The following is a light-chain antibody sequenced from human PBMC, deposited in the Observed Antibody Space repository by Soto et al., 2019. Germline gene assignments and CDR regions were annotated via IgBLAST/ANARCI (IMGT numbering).Light chain of an antibody. V-gene: IGLV2-14*01. CDR1: SSDVGGYNY. CDR3: SSYTGSSTPV. J-gene: IGLJ3*02. CDR2: EVS. Sequence: SALTQPASVSGSPGQSITISCTGTSSDVGGYNYVSWYQHHPGKAPNLMIYEVSNRPSGVSNRFSGSKSGNTASLTISGLQAEDEADYYCSSYTGSSTPVFGGGTKLTVL.